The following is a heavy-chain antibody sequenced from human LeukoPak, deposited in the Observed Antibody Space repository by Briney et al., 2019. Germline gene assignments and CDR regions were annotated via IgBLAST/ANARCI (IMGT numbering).Heavy chain of an antibody. J-gene: IGHJ4*02. D-gene: IGHD3-10*01. Sequence: GGSLRLSCAASGFTFSNYWMTWVRQAPGKGLEWVANIKQDGSEKYYVDSVKGQFTISRDNAKNSLYLQMNSLRADDTAVYYCARGGIRGVLMEYWGQGTLVTVSS. CDR3: ARGGIRGVLMEY. CDR2: IKQDGSEK. V-gene: IGHV3-7*05. CDR1: GFTFSNYW.